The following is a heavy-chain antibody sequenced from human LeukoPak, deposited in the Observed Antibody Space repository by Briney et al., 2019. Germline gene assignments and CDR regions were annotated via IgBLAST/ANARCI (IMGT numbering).Heavy chain of an antibody. J-gene: IGHJ4*02. CDR3: ARFSGSSGWYHYFDY. D-gene: IGHD6-19*01. V-gene: IGHV1-18*01. CDR1: GYTFTSYG. Sequence: ASVKVSCKASGYTFTSYGISWVRQAPGQGLEWMGWISAYNGNTNYAQKLQGRVTMTTDTSTSTAYLELRSLRSDDTAVYYCARFSGSSGWYHYFDYWGQGTLVTVSS. CDR2: ISAYNGNT.